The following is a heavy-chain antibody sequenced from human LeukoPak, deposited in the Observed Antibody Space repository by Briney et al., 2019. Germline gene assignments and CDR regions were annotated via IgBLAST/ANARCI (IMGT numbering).Heavy chain of an antibody. J-gene: IGHJ5*02. V-gene: IGHV3-48*03. CDR2: ISSSGSTI. Sequence: GGSLRLSCAASGFTFSSYEMNWVRQAPGKGLEWVSYISSSGSTIYYADSVKGRFTISRDNAKNSLYLQMNSLRAEDTAVYYCARDRRYNWFDPWGQGTLVTVSS. CDR3: ARDRRYNWFDP. CDR1: GFTFSSYE.